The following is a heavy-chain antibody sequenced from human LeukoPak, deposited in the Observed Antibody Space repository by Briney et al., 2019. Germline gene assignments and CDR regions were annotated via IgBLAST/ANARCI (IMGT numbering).Heavy chain of an antibody. V-gene: IGHV3-23*01. CDR1: GFTVSSNY. CDR2: ISGSGGST. D-gene: IGHD5-18*01. CDR3: TKDGGPWIQRYYGMDV. Sequence: GGSLRLSCAASGFTVSSNYMSWVRQAPGKGLESVSTISGSGGSTYYADSVKGRFTISRDNSKNTLYLQMNSLRAEDTAVYYCTKDGGPWIQRYYGMDVWGQGTKVTVSS. J-gene: IGHJ6*02.